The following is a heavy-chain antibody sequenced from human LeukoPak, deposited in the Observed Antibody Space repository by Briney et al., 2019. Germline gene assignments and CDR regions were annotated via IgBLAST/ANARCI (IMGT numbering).Heavy chain of an antibody. CDR1: GFIFTNYG. D-gene: IGHD3-22*01. CDR3: AKNDPDSSED. J-gene: IGHJ4*02. Sequence: GGSLRLSCAASGFIFTNYGMNWVRQAPGKGLEWVAVISGDGSNEHYADSAKGRFTVSRDNAKSTAYLQMNSLRSEDTAVYYCAKNDPDSSEDWGQGTLVTVSS. V-gene: IGHV3-30-3*02. CDR2: ISGDGSNE.